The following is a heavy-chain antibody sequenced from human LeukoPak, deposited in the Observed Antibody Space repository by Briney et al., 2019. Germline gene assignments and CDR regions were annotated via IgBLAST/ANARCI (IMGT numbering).Heavy chain of an antibody. CDR2: IIPIFGTA. CDR1: GGTFSSYA. J-gene: IGHJ3*02. V-gene: IGHV1-69*13. Sequence: SVKVSCKASGGTFSSYAISWVRQAPGQGLEWMGGIIPIFGTANYAQKFQGRVTITADESTSTAYMELSSLRSEDTAVYYCARDLGDSSGYGASDIWGQGTMVTVSS. CDR3: ARDLGDSSGYGASDI. D-gene: IGHD3-22*01.